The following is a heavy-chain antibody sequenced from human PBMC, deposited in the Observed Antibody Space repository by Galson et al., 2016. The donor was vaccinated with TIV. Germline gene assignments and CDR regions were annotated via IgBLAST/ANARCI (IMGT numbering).Heavy chain of an antibody. J-gene: IGHJ4*02. CDR2: IIPIHGIS. CDR3: ARTFSCGGDCYFFDY. CDR1: GDTFRTYT. V-gene: IGHV1-69*10. Sequence: SVKVSCKASGDTFRTYTISWVRQAPGQGLEWMGGIIPIHGISNHAQKFQGRVTISADERTSTVYMVLSSLSSEDTAVYYCARTFSCGGDCYFFDYWGQGTLVTVSS. D-gene: IGHD2-21*02.